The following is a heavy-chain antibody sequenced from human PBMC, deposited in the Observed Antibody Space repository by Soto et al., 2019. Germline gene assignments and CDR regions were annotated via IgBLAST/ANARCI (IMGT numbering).Heavy chain of an antibody. Sequence: ASVKVSCKASGYTFTSYDINWVRQATGQGLEWMGWMNPNSGNTGYAQKFQGRVTMARNTSISTAYMELSSLRSEDTAVYYCARGVRGYYDFWSGYPSPYGMDVWGQGTTVTVSS. V-gene: IGHV1-8*01. CDR2: MNPNSGNT. D-gene: IGHD3-3*01. CDR3: ARGVRGYYDFWSGYPSPYGMDV. CDR1: GYTFTSYD. J-gene: IGHJ6*02.